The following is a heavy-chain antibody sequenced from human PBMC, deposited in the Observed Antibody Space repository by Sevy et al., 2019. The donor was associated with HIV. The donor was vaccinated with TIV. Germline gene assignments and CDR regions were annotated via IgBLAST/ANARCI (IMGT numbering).Heavy chain of an antibody. J-gene: IGHJ6*02. CDR1: GYSISSGYY. CDR2: IYHSGST. D-gene: IGHD2-15*01. Sequence: SETLSLTCTVSGYSISSGYYWGWIRQPPGKGLEWIGSIYHSGSTYYNPSLKSRVTISVDTSKNQFSLKLSSVTAADTAVYYCAREGYCSGGSCYRYYYYGMDVWGQWTTVTVSS. CDR3: AREGYCSGGSCYRYYYYGMDV. V-gene: IGHV4-38-2*02.